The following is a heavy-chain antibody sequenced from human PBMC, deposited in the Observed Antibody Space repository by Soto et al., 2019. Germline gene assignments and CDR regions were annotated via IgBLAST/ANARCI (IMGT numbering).Heavy chain of an antibody. V-gene: IGHV4-59*01. D-gene: IGHD1-1*01. CDR2: IYYSGST. CDR1: GGSISSYY. CDR3: ARWPNWNQDSIYYYYVMDV. J-gene: IGHJ6*02. Sequence: TLSLTCTVPGGSISSYYRIWIRLPPGKGLERHGNIYYSGSTNYKPSLNRRATTSVDTSKNQFSLKLSSVTAADTAAQYRARWPNWNQDSIYYYYVMDVWGQGTTVTV.